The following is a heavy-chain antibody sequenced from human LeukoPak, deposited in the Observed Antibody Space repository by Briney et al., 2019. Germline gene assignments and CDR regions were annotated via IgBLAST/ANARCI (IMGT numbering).Heavy chain of an antibody. CDR2: IWYDGSNK. J-gene: IGHJ5*02. V-gene: IGHV3-33*01. CDR3: ARGQGYCSGGSCAAQNNWFDP. Sequence: GRSLRLSCAASGFTFSSYGMHWVSQAPGKGLEWVAVIWYDGSNKYYADSVKGRFTISRDNSKNTLYLQMNSLRAEDTAVYYCARGQGYCSGGSCAAQNNWFDPWGQGTLVTVSS. D-gene: IGHD2-15*01. CDR1: GFTFSSYG.